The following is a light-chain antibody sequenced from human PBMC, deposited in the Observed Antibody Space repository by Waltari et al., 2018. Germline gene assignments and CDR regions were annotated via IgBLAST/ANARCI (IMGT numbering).Light chain of an antibody. CDR2: DTS. J-gene: IGKJ4*02. CDR3: QQRNDWPLT. V-gene: IGKV3-11*01. CDR1: QSVRKY. Sequence: EIVLTQSPATLSLSPGERATLSCRASQSVRKYLAWYQQKPGQAPRLLIYDTSNRETGIPARFTGSGSGTDFTLTISNVEPEDFAVYYFQQRNDWPLTFGGGTKVEIK.